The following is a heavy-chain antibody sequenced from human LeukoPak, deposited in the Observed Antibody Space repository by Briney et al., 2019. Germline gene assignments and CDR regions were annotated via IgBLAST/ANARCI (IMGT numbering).Heavy chain of an antibody. J-gene: IGHJ6*03. D-gene: IGHD1-26*01. CDR1: GYTFTSYY. V-gene: IGHV1-46*01. CDR2: INPSGGST. CDR3: ARGFNSGSYLDYYYYMDV. Sequence: ASVKVPCKASGYTFTSYYMHWVRQAPGQGLEWMGIINPSGGSTSYAQKFQGRVTMTRDTSISTAYMELSRLRSDDTAVYYCARGFNSGSYLDYYYYMDVWGKGTTVTVSS.